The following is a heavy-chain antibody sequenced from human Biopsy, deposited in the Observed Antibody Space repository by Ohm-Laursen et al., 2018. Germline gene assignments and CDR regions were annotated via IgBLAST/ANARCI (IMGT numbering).Heavy chain of an antibody. CDR1: GKTFSDYY. CDR2: INQSGRT. Sequence: SETLSLTCEVYGKTFSDYYGSWIRQPPGKGLEWIGQINQSGRTNYNPSLKSRVNMSADKSNNQFSLKLTSVTSADTAVYFCGNEVHGRDYWGLGALVTVSS. D-gene: IGHD2-15*01. J-gene: IGHJ4*02. V-gene: IGHV4-34*08. CDR3: GNEVHGRDY.